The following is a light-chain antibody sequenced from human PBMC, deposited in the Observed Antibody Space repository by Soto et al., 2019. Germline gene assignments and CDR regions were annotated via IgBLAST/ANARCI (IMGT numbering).Light chain of an antibody. CDR3: QSYDSSLSGGI. Sequence: QSVLTQPPSVSGAPGQRVTISCTGSSSNIGAAYDVHWYQQFPGAAPKILIYTNTERPSGVPDRFSGSRSGSSASLAITGLQAEDEADYYCQSYDSSLSGGIFGGGTKLTVL. CDR2: TNT. J-gene: IGLJ2*01. V-gene: IGLV1-40*01. CDR1: SSNIGAAYD.